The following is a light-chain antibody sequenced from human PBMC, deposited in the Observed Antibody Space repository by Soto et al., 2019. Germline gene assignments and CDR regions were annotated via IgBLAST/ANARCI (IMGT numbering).Light chain of an antibody. CDR2: EIS. J-gene: IGLJ3*02. V-gene: IGLV2-14*01. CDR3: SSYTGFNSNWV. Sequence: QSALTQPASVSGSPGQSITISCTGTSSDLIAYKNVSWYQQHPGKAPKLIIFEISSRPSGVSNRFSGSKSDNAASLTISGLQAEDEADYYCSSYTGFNSNWVFGGGTKLTVL. CDR1: SSDLIAYKN.